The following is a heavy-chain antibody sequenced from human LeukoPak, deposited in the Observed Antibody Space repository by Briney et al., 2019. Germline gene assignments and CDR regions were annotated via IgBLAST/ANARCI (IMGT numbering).Heavy chain of an antibody. CDR1: GFTFDDYA. V-gene: IGHV3-9*01. CDR3: ARDPADI. CDR2: ISWNSGSI. Sequence: GGSLRLSCAASGFTFDDYAMHWVRQAPGKGLEWVSGISWNSGSIGYADSVKGRFTISRDNAKNSLYLQMNSLRAEDTAVYYCARDPADIWGQGTMVTVSS. J-gene: IGHJ3*02.